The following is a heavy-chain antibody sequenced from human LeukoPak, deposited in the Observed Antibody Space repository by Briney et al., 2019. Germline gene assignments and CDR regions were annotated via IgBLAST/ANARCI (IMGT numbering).Heavy chain of an antibody. CDR2: ISSSSSTI. CDR3: ARSSSSGWGFRFDP. D-gene: IGHD6-19*01. CDR1: GFTFSSYS. Sequence: GGSLRLSCAASGFTFSSYSMNWVRQAPGKGLEWVSYISSSSSTIYYADSVKGRFTISRDNSKNTLYLQMNSLRAEDTAVYYCARSSSSGWGFRFDPWGQGTLVTVSP. V-gene: IGHV3-48*01. J-gene: IGHJ5*02.